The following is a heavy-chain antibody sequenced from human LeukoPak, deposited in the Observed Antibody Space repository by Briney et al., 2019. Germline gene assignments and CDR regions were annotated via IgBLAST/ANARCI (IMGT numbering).Heavy chain of an antibody. J-gene: IGHJ4*02. D-gene: IGHD1-26*01. CDR3: VKAPSGSYVPFEF. CDR2: ISGGSNT. Sequence: GATLRLSCATSGFTFSSHVMNWVRQAPGSGLVWVSVISGGSNTYYADSVKGRFTISRDNSKNTLYLQMNSLRAEDTAVYYCVKAPSGSYVPFEFWGQGTLVTVSS. CDR1: GFTFSSHV. V-gene: IGHV3-23*01.